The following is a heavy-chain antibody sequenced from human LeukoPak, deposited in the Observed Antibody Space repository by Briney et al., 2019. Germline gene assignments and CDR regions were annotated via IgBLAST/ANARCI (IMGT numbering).Heavy chain of an antibody. J-gene: IGHJ6*02. CDR2: ISYDGSNK. Sequence: PGGSLRLSCAASGFTFSSYGMHWVRQAPGKGLEWVAVISYDGSNKYNADSVRGRFTISRDNSKNTLYLQMNSLRAEDTAVYYCARAVRIVAAGTNPYFYYYGMDVWGQGTTVTVSS. CDR3: ARAVRIVAAGTNPYFYYYGMDV. CDR1: GFTFSSYG. D-gene: IGHD6-13*01. V-gene: IGHV3-30*03.